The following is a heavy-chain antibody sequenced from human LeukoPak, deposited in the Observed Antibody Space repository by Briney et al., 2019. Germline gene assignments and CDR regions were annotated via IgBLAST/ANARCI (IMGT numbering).Heavy chain of an antibody. V-gene: IGHV3-23*01. Sequence: GVSLRLSCAASGFTFSSYAMRWVRQARGKGLEWVSAHSGSGCSTYYADSVKGRFTISRDNSKNTLYLQMNSLRAEDTAVYYCAKDLTGRYCSSTSCYTPYDAFDIWGQGTVVTVSS. CDR1: GFTFSSYA. CDR2: HSGSGCST. J-gene: IGHJ3*02. CDR3: AKDLTGRYCSSTSCYTPYDAFDI. D-gene: IGHD2-2*02.